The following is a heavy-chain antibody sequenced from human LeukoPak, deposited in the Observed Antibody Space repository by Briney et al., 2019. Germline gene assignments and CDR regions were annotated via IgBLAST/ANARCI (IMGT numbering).Heavy chain of an antibody. Sequence: SETLSLTCTVSGYSISSGYYWGWIRQPPGKGLEWIGSIYHSGSTYYNPSLKSRVTISVDTSKNQFSLKLSSVTAADTAVYYCATRYNWNYYYYYMDVWGKGTTVTVSS. D-gene: IGHD1-20*01. CDR2: IYHSGST. V-gene: IGHV4-38-2*02. J-gene: IGHJ6*03. CDR3: ATRYNWNYYYYYMDV. CDR1: GYSISSGYY.